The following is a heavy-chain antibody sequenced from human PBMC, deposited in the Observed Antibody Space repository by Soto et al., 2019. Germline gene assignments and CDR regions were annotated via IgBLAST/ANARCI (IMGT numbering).Heavy chain of an antibody. D-gene: IGHD1-26*01. Sequence: PSETLSLTCAVYGGSFSGYYWSWIRQPPGKGLEWIGEINHSGSTNYNPSLKSRVTISVDTSKNQFSLKLSSVTAADTAVYYCARGWIVGATLVSHYYGMDVWGQGTTVTVSS. CDR1: GGSFSGYY. J-gene: IGHJ6*02. CDR3: ARGWIVGATLVSHYYGMDV. V-gene: IGHV4-34*01. CDR2: INHSGST.